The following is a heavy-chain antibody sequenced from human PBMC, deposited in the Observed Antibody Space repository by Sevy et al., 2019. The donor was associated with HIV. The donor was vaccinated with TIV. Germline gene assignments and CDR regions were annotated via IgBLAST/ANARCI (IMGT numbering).Heavy chain of an antibody. CDR1: GFNFNDYW. D-gene: IGHD6-6*01. CDR2: INQDGSEK. V-gene: IGHV3-7*03. CDR3: ARDSPPYTSTFSSSYV. J-gene: IGHJ4*02. Sequence: GGSLRLSCAASGFNFNDYWMNWVRQAPGKGLEWVANINQDGSEKYYEDSANGRFTISRDNAKNSLYLQMNSLRADDTAVYYCARDSPPYTSTFSSSYVWGQGTLVTVSS.